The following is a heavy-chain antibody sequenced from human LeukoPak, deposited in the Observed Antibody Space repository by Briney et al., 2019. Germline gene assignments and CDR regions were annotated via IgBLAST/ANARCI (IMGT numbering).Heavy chain of an antibody. D-gene: IGHD5-18*01. Sequence: ASVKVSCKASGYTFTSYGISWVRQAPGQGLEWMGWISAYNGNTNYAQKLQGRVTMTADTSTSTAYMELRSLRSDDTAVYYCARWPLVDTAMANAYFDYWGQGTLVTVSS. CDR2: ISAYNGNT. CDR3: ARWPLVDTAMANAYFDY. V-gene: IGHV1-18*01. CDR1: GYTFTSYG. J-gene: IGHJ4*02.